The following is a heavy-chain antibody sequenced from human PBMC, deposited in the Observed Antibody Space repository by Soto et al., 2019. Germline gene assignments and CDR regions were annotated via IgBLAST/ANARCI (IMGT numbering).Heavy chain of an antibody. D-gene: IGHD3-22*01. V-gene: IGHV1-46*01. CDR2: INPSGGST. CDR1: GYTFTSYY. CDR3: ARAHDSSGYYPLFFDY. J-gene: IGHJ4*02. Sequence: ASVKVSCKASGYTFTSYYMHWVRQAPGQGLEWMGIINPSGGSTSYAQKFQGRVTMTRDTSTSTVYMELSSLRSEDTAVYYCARAHDSSGYYPLFFDYWGQGTLLTVSS.